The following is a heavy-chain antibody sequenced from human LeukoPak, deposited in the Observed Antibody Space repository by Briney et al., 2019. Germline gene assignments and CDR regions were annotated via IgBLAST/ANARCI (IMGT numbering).Heavy chain of an antibody. Sequence: GGSLRLSCAASGFTFSSYWMSWVRQAPGKGLEWVANINQDGSGKYYVDSVKGRFTVSRDNAKNSLYLQMNSLRAEDTAVYYCARVVGAGYFDLWGRGTLVTVSS. CDR1: GFTFSSYW. J-gene: IGHJ2*01. CDR3: ARVVGAGYFDL. V-gene: IGHV3-7*01. CDR2: INQDGSGK. D-gene: IGHD1-26*01.